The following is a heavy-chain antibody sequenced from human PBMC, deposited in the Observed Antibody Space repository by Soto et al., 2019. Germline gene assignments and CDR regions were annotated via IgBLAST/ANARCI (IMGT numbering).Heavy chain of an antibody. D-gene: IGHD3-22*01. J-gene: IGHJ5*02. CDR2: IYYSGST. Sequence: SETLSLTCTVSGGSVSSGSYYWSWIRQPPGKGLEWIGYIYYSGSTNYNPSLKSRVTISVDTSKNQFSLKLSSVTAADTAVYYCARGYYYDSSGYYPRWFDPWGQGTLVTV. V-gene: IGHV4-61*01. CDR1: GGSVSSGSYY. CDR3: ARGYYYDSSGYYPRWFDP.